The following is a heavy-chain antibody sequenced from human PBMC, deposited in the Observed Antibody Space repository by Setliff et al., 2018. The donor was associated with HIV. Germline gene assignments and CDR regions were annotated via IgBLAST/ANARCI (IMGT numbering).Heavy chain of an antibody. D-gene: IGHD6-6*01. CDR2: ISSSGSTI. Sequence: LSCAASGFTFSDYYMSWIRQAPGKGLEWVSYISSSGSTIYYADSVKGRFTISRDNAKNSLYLQMNSLRAEDTAVYYCARVNSIADNAFDIWGQGTMVTVS. CDR3: ARVNSIADNAFDI. CDR1: GFTFSDYY. V-gene: IGHV3-11*04. J-gene: IGHJ3*02.